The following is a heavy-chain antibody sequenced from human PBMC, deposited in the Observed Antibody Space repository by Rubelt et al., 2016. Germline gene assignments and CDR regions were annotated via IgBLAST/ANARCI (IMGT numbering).Heavy chain of an antibody. V-gene: IGHV3-23*01. D-gene: IGHD3-22*01. Sequence: EVQMLESGGGLVQSGGSLRLSCAASGFTFTSYAMSWVRQAPGKGLEWVSAISGRGGSTNYADSVKGRFALSRDNSKNTLYLKMNSLAGEDTAVDYCARGKSSSGNLLDYWGQGTLVTVSS. CDR3: ARGKSSSGNLLDY. CDR1: GFTFTSYA. J-gene: IGHJ4*02. CDR2: ISGRGGST.